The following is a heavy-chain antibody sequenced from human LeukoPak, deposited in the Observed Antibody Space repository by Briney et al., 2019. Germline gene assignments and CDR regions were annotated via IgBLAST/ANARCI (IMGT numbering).Heavy chain of an antibody. D-gene: IGHD1-26*01. CDR1: GYISTTYY. V-gene: IGHV1-46*01. CDR3: ASGGIVGATDYYYYYYMDV. CDR2: INPSAGST. Sequence: ASVKVSCKASGYISTTYYIHWVRQAPGQGLEWMGIINPSAGSTSYAQNFQGRVTMTRDMSTSTIYMELSSLRSEDTAVYYCASGGIVGATDYYYYYYMDVWGKGTTVTVSS. J-gene: IGHJ6*03.